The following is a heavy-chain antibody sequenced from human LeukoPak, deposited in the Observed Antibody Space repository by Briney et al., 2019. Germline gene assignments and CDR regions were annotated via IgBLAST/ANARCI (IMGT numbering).Heavy chain of an antibody. J-gene: IGHJ6*03. Sequence: ASVKVSCKASGGTFSSYAISWVRQAPGQGLEWMGGIIPIFGTANYAQKFQGRVTITADESTSTAYMELSSLRSEDTAVYYCASGVQGHYYYYYMDVWGKGTTVTVSS. V-gene: IGHV1-69*13. D-gene: IGHD3-10*01. CDR2: IIPIFGTA. CDR1: GGTFSSYA. CDR3: ASGVQGHYYYYYMDV.